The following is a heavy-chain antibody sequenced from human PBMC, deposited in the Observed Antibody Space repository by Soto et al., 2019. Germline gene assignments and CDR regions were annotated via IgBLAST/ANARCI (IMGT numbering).Heavy chain of an antibody. CDR1: GGSISSGGYS. J-gene: IGHJ4*02. Sequence: QLPLQESGSGLVKPSQTLSLTCAVSGGSISSGGYSWSWIRQPPGKGLEWIGYMYHIGSSYYNPSLKSRVTISIDRSQNQFSLKLSSVTAADTAVYYCATVPDYWGQGILVTVSS. V-gene: IGHV4-30-2*01. CDR3: ATVPDY. D-gene: IGHD2-2*01. CDR2: MYHIGSS.